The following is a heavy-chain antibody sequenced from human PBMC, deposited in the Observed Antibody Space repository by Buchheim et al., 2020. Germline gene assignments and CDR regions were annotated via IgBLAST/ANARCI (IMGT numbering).Heavy chain of an antibody. CDR3: ARGYDILTGYGYYYYYGMDV. D-gene: IGHD3-9*01. CDR2: INHSGST. Sequence: QVQLQQWGAGLLKPSETLSLTCAVYSGSCSGYYWSWIRQPPGKGLEWIGEINHSGSTNYNPSLKSRVTISVDTSKNQLSLKLSSVTAADTAVYYCARGYDILTGYGYYYYYGMDVWGQGTT. CDR1: SGSCSGYY. J-gene: IGHJ6*02. V-gene: IGHV4-34*01.